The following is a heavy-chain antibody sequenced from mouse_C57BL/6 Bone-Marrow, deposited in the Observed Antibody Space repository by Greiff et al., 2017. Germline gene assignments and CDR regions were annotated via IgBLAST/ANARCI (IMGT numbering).Heavy chain of an antibody. CDR3: ARGGITTLVATDY. CDR2: INPSSGYT. Sequence: HVQLQQSGAELATPGASVKLSCKASGYSFPRHWMHWVPWRTGPGMEWIGYINPSSGYTKYNQKFKDKATLTADKSTSAAYMQLSSLTYEDAAAYYCARGGITTLVATDYCGQGTTLTVSS. V-gene: IGHV1-7*01. D-gene: IGHD1-1*01. J-gene: IGHJ2*01. CDR1: GYSFPRHW.